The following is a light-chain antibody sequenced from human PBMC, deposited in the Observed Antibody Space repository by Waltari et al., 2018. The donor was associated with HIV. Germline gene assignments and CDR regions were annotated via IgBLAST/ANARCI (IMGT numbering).Light chain of an antibody. CDR2: WAS. Sequence: DIVMTQSPDSLGVSLGEGATLKCKSIQSVSFSSNNKNYLSLDQQKPGQPPKLLIYWASTRESGVPDRFSGSGSGTDFTLTISSLQAEDVAVYYCQQYYNIPPTFGQGTRLEIK. CDR3: QQYYNIPPT. J-gene: IGKJ5*01. V-gene: IGKV4-1*01. CDR1: QSVSFSSNNKNY.